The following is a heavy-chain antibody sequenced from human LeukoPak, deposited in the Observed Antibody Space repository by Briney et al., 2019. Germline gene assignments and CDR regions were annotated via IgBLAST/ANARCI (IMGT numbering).Heavy chain of an antibody. Sequence: GGSLRLSCAASGFTFSSYGMHWVRQAPGKGLEWVAFIRYDGSNKYYADSVKGRFTISRDNSKNTLYLQMNSLRAEDTAVYYCAKVHPGYSSGWKEVGAFDIWGQGTMVTVSS. D-gene: IGHD6-19*01. CDR2: IRYDGSNK. V-gene: IGHV3-30*02. CDR3: AKVHPGYSSGWKEVGAFDI. CDR1: GFTFSSYG. J-gene: IGHJ3*02.